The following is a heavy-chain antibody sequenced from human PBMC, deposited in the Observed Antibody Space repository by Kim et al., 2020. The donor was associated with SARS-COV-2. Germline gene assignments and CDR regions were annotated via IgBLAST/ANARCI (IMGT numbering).Heavy chain of an antibody. J-gene: IGHJ4*02. V-gene: IGHV3-30*04. CDR1: GFTFSSYA. D-gene: IGHD3-10*01. CDR2: ISYDGSNK. Sequence: GGSLRLSCAASGFTFSSYAMHWVRQAPGKGLEWVAVISYDGSNKYYADSVKGRFTISRDNSKNTLYLQMNSLRAEDTAVYYCASPPRGTMVRGGSLDYWGQGTLVTVSS. CDR3: ASPPRGTMVRGGSLDY.